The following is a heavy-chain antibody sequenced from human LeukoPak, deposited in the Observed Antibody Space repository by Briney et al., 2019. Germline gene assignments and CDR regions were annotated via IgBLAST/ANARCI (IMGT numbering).Heavy chain of an antibody. Sequence: PGRSLRLSCAASGFTFSSYGMHWVRLAPGKGLEWVAVISYDGSNKYYADSVKGRFTISRDNSKNTLYLQMNSLRAEDTAVYYCAKDSGGGFDYWGQGTLVTVS. D-gene: IGHD2-15*01. CDR1: GFTFSSYG. J-gene: IGHJ4*02. V-gene: IGHV3-30*18. CDR2: ISYDGSNK. CDR3: AKDSGGGFDY.